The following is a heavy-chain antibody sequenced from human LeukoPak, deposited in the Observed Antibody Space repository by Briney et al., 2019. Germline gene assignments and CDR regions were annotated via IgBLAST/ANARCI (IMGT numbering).Heavy chain of an antibody. Sequence: SETLSLTSTDPGGSLSSYNWSWVRQTPGKGLWWGWHIYYSVSTTYNPSLKSRVTISVDTSKNQFSLKLSSVTAADTAVYYCARAATRYCSGGSCYRYRTYWYFDLWGRGTLVTVSS. CDR1: GGSLSSYN. D-gene: IGHD2-15*01. CDR2: IYYSVST. J-gene: IGHJ2*01. CDR3: ARAATRYCSGGSCYRYRTYWYFDL. V-gene: IGHV4-59*01.